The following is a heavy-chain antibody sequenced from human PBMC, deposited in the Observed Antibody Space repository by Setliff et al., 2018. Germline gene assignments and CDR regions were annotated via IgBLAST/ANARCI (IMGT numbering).Heavy chain of an antibody. V-gene: IGHV3-48*04. CDR3: ACPDILTGLYGY. D-gene: IGHD3-9*01. Sequence: PGGSLRLSCAASGFTFSSYSMNWVRQAPGKGLEWGSYISSSGSTIYYADSVKGRFTISRDNAKNSLYLQMNSPRAEDTAVYYCACPDILTGLYGYWGQGTLVTVSS. CDR1: GFTFSSYS. J-gene: IGHJ4*02. CDR2: ISSSGSTI.